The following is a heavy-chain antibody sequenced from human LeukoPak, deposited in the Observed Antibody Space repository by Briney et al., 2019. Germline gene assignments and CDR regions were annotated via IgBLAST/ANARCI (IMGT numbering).Heavy chain of an antibody. D-gene: IGHD5-12*01. Sequence: GGSLRFYCAASGFTRDYYAMHWVRQAPGKGLEWVSGISWNSGAIGYTDSVKGRFTISRDNAKNSLYLQMNSLRAEDTAVYYCARGPGWVRGAFDIWGQGTMVTVSS. CDR2: ISWNSGAI. V-gene: IGHV3-9*01. CDR1: GFTRDYYA. CDR3: ARGPGWVRGAFDI. J-gene: IGHJ3*02.